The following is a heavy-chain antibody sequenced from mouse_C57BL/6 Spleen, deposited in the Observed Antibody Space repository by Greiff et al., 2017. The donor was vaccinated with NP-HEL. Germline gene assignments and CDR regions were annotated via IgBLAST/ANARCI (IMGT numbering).Heavy chain of an antibody. CDR1: GYTFTGYW. CDR3: AIAHSSGYAFDY. J-gene: IGHJ2*01. D-gene: IGHD3-2*02. Sequence: QVQLQQPGAELVKPGASVKVSCKASGYTFTGYWMHWVKQRPGQGLEWLGRIHPSDGDINYNQKFKGKATLTEDKSSITAYMQLSSQTAEDSAVYYCAIAHSSGYAFDYWGQGTTLTVSS. V-gene: IGHV1-74*01. CDR2: IHPSDGDI.